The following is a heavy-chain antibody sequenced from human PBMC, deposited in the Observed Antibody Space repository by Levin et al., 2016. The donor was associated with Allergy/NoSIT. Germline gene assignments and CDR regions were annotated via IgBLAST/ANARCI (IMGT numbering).Heavy chain of an antibody. D-gene: IGHD6-6*01. V-gene: IGHV5-51*01. Sequence: VRQMPGKGLEWMGIIYPGDSDTRYSPSFQGQVTISADKSISTAYLQWSSLKASDTAMYYCARLSHPIAARLDYWGQGTLVTVSS. J-gene: IGHJ4*02. CDR3: ARLSHPIAARLDY. CDR2: IYPGDSDT.